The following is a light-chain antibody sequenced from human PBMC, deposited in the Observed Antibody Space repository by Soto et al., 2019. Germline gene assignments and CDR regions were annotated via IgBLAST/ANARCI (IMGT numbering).Light chain of an antibody. Sequence: QSALTQPGSVSGSPGQSITISCTGTSSDVGGYNYVSWYQHHPGKAPKLMIYEVSNRPSRVSNRFSGSKSGNTASLTISGLQAEDEAHYYCSSYTSTRTYVVFGGGTKVTVL. J-gene: IGLJ2*01. CDR2: EVS. V-gene: IGLV2-14*01. CDR3: SSYTSTRTYVV. CDR1: SSDVGGYNY.